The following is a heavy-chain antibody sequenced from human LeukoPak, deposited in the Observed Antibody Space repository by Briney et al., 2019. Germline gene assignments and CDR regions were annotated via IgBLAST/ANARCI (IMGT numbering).Heavy chain of an antibody. J-gene: IGHJ4*02. V-gene: IGHV3-53*01. CDR2: IYSGGST. Sequence: GGSLRLSCAASGFTVSSNYKSWVRQAPGKGLEWVSVIYSGGSTYYADSVKGRFTISRDNSKNTLYLQMNSLRAEDTAVYYCAKASQIAAADYFDYWGQGTLVTVSS. CDR1: GFTVSSNY. CDR3: AKASQIAAADYFDY. D-gene: IGHD6-13*01.